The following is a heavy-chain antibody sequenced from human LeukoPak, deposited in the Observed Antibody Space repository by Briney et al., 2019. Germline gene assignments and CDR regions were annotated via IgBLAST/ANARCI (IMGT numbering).Heavy chain of an antibody. J-gene: IGHJ4*02. Sequence: GGSLRLSCAASGFTFSSYLMHWVRQAPGKGLVWVSRISLDGSSAVYADSVKGRFTISRDNAKNTLFLQMNSLRGEDTAVYYCIRHYDYWGQGTLVTVSP. CDR2: ISLDGSSA. D-gene: IGHD1-26*01. CDR1: GFTFSSYL. V-gene: IGHV3-74*01. CDR3: IRHYDY.